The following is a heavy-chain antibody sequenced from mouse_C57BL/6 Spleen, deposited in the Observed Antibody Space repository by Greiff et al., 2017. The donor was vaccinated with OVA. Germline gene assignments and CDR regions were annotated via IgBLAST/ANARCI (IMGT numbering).Heavy chain of an antibody. V-gene: IGHV1-50*01. CDR2: IDPSDSYT. Sequence: QVQLKQSGAELVKPGASVKLSCKASGYTFTSYWMQWVKQRPGQGLEWIGEIDPSDSYTNYNQKFKGKATLTVDTSSSTAYMQLSSLTSEDSAVYYCARNGNYPYYFDYWGQGTTLTVSS. CDR3: ARNGNYPYYFDY. J-gene: IGHJ2*01. CDR1: GYTFTSYW. D-gene: IGHD2-1*01.